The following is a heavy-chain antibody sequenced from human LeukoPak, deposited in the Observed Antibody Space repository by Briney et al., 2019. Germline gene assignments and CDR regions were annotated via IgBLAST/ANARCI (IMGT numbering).Heavy chain of an antibody. Sequence: SQTLSLTCAISGDSVSSKSATWNWIRQTPSRGLEWLGRTYYKSKWYNDYEVSVKSRIIINPDTSKNHFSLQLNSVTREDTAVYYCARVGHPWTIEDAFDFWGQGTMVTVSS. CDR1: GDSVSSKSAT. V-gene: IGHV6-1*01. J-gene: IGHJ3*01. D-gene: IGHD1-1*01. CDR3: ARVGHPWTIEDAFDF. CDR2: TYYKSKWYN.